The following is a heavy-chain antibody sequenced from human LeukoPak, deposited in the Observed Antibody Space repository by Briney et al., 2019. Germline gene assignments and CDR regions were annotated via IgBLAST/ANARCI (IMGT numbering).Heavy chain of an antibody. J-gene: IGHJ4*02. CDR1: GFTFSSYS. D-gene: IGHD1-26*01. CDR3: ASSGSYRFDY. Sequence: PGGSLRLSCAASGFTFSSYSMNWVRQAPGKGLEWVSHITASGTAMFYAESVKGRFTISRDNAKNSLYLKMNSPRDEDTAVYYCASSGSYRFDYWGQGTLVTVSS. V-gene: IGHV3-48*02. CDR2: ITASGTAM.